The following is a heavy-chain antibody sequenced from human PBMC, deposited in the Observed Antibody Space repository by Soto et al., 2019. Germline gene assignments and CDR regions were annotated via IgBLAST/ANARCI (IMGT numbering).Heavy chain of an antibody. CDR2: ISGSGGST. D-gene: IGHD1-7*01. CDR3: ANAQPYNWNYVGIAGYYFDY. J-gene: IGHJ4*02. CDR1: GFTFSSYA. Sequence: GGSLRLSCAASGFTFSSYAMSWVRQAPGKGLEWVSAISGSGGSTYYADSVKGRFTISRDNSKNTLYLQMNSLRAEDTAVYYCANAQPYNWNYVGIAGYYFDYWGQGTLVTVSS. V-gene: IGHV3-23*01.